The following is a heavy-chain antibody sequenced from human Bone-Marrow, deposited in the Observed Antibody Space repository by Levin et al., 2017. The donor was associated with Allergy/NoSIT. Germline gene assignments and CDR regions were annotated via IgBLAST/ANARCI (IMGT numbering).Heavy chain of an antibody. D-gene: IGHD6-6*01. V-gene: IGHV3-30*03. J-gene: IGHJ6*02. CDR2: ISYDGSNK. CDR3: AGERWQLVFGYGYYYYDGMDV. CDR1: GFTFSSYG. Sequence: GGSLRLSCAASGFTFSSYGMHWVRQAPGKGLEWVAVISYDGSNKYYADSVKGRFTISRDNSKNTLYLQMNSLRAEDTAVYHCAGERWQLVFGYGYYYYDGMDVWGQGTTVTVSS.